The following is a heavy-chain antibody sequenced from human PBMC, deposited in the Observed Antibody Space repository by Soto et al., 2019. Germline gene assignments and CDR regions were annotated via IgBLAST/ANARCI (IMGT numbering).Heavy chain of an antibody. Sequence: SVKVSCKASGGTFSSYAISWVRQAPGQGLEWMGGIIPIFGTANYAQKFQGRVTITADESTSTAYMELSSLRSEDTAVYYCASFITMVRGVIPHDAFDIWGQGTMVTVSS. V-gene: IGHV1-69*13. D-gene: IGHD3-10*01. J-gene: IGHJ3*02. CDR3: ASFITMVRGVIPHDAFDI. CDR2: IIPIFGTA. CDR1: GGTFSSYA.